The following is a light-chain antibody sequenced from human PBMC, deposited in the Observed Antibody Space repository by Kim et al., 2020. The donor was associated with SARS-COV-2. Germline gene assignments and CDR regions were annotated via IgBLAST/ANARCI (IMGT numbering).Light chain of an antibody. CDR3: QQYDNLPIT. CDR2: AAS. CDR1: QGISNC. V-gene: IGKV1-33*01. J-gene: IGKJ5*01. Sequence: ASVGDRVTITCRASQGISNCLTWYQQKPGKAPKLLIYAASNLQTGVPSRFSGSGSGTDFTFTISSLQPEDIATYYCQQYDNLPITFGQGTRLEIK.